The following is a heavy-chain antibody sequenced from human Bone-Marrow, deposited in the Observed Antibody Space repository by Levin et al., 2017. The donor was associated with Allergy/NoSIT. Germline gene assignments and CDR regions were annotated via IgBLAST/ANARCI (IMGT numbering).Heavy chain of an antibody. Sequence: GGSLRLSCAASGFTFSNYWMNWVRQAPGKGLEWVASIKQDGSEKYYVDSVKGRFTISRDNAKNSLSLQMNSLRAEDTAVYYCARDGKALLRAIDYWGQGTLVTVSS. V-gene: IGHV3-7*01. J-gene: IGHJ4*02. CDR1: GFTFSNYW. D-gene: IGHD3-16*01. CDR3: ARDGKALLRAIDY. CDR2: IKQDGSEK.